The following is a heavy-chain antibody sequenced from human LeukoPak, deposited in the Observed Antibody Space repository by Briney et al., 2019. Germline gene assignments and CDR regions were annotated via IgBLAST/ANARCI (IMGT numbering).Heavy chain of an antibody. CDR3: ARGTTVTHY. V-gene: IGHV3-7*01. CDR1: GFTFSSCW. CDR2: IKQDGSEK. D-gene: IGHD4-11*01. Sequence: PGGSLRLSCAASGFTFSSCWMSWVRQAPGKGLEWVANIKQDGSEKYYVDSVKGRFTISRDNAKNSLYLQMNSLRAEDTAVYYCARGTTVTHYWGQGTLVTVSS. J-gene: IGHJ4*02.